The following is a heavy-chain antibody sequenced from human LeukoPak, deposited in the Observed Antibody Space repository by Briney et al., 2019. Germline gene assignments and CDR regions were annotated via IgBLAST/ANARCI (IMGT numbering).Heavy chain of an antibody. J-gene: IGHJ3*02. CDR2: FDPEDGET. CDR3: ARDGLSGYSSGWRNDAFDI. D-gene: IGHD6-19*01. Sequence: ASVKVSCKVSGYTLTELSMHWVRQAPGKGLEWMGGFDPEDGETIYAQKFQGRVTMTEDTSTDTAYMELSSLRSEDTAVYYCARDGLSGYSSGWRNDAFDIWGQGTMVTVSS. CDR1: GYTLTELS. V-gene: IGHV1-24*01.